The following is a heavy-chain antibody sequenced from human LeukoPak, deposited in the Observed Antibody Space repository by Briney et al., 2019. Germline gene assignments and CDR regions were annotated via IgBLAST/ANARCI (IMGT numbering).Heavy chain of an antibody. CDR2: ISYDGTNK. V-gene: IGHV3-30*18. Sequence: PGGSLRLSCAASGFTFSTYGMHWVRQAPGKGLEWVAVISYDGTNKYYADSVKGRFTISRDNSKNTLYLQMNSLRAEDTALYYCAKDDYGGGKAFSVAYWGQGTLVTVSS. J-gene: IGHJ4*02. CDR1: GFTFSTYG. CDR3: AKDDYGGGKAFSVAY. D-gene: IGHD4-23*01.